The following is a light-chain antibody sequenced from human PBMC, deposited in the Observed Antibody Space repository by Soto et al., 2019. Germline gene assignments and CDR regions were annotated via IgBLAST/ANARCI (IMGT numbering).Light chain of an antibody. CDR2: GAS. J-gene: IGKJ2*01. V-gene: IGKV3-20*01. CDR1: QSVSSSY. CDR3: QPYGSSPPYT. Sequence: EIVLPQSPGTLSLSPGERATLSCRASQSVSSSYLAWYQQKPGQAPRLLIYGASSRATGIPDRFSGSGSGTDFTLTISRLEPDDFAVYYCQPYGSSPPYTFGQGTKLEIK.